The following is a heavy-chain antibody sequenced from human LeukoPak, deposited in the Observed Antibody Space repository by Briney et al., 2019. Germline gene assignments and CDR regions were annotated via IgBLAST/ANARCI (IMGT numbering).Heavy chain of an antibody. D-gene: IGHD6-13*01. CDR2: INPDESEK. V-gene: IGHV3-7*01. J-gene: IGHJ4*02. CDR1: GFTFNRDW. CDR3: ARDLSSSWCGHHY. Sequence: GGSLRLSCAASGFTFNRDWLTWVRQAPGKGLEWVANINPDESEKSYVDSVKGRFTISRDNAKNSLYLQMNSLRAEDTAVYYCARDLSSSWCGHHYWGQGTLVTVSS.